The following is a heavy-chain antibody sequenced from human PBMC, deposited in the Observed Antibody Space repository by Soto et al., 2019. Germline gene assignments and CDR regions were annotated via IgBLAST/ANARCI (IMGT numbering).Heavy chain of an antibody. CDR2: ISAYNGNT. Sequence: ASVKVSCKASGYTFTSYGISWVRQAPGQGLEWMGWISAYNGNTDYAQKLQGRVTMTTDTSTSTAYMELRSLRSDDTAVYYCARDFNSRITIFGVVYNWFDPWGQGTLVTVSS. CDR1: GYTFTSYG. V-gene: IGHV1-18*04. CDR3: ARDFNSRITIFGVVYNWFDP. D-gene: IGHD3-3*01. J-gene: IGHJ5*02.